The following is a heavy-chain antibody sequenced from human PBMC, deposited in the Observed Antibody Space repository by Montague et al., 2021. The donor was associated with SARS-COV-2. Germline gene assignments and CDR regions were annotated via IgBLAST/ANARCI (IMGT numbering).Heavy chain of an antibody. CDR3: VRDGGNWYYFDY. Sequence: SETLSLTCSISGVSITSYYWSWVRKPAGKGLDWIGHIYASDSTNYSPSLKSRVRLSIDNPKNQFSLKLESLTAADTAVYYCVRDGGNWYYFDYWGQGALVTVSS. CDR1: GVSITSYY. CDR2: IYASDST. D-gene: IGHD3-16*01. J-gene: IGHJ4*02. V-gene: IGHV4-4*07.